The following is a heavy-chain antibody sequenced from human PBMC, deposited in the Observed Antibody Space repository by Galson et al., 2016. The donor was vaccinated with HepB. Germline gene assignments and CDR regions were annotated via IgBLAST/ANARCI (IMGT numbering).Heavy chain of an antibody. CDR2: ISSTSKTK. Sequence: SLRLSCAASGFTFSGHDMHWVRQAPGKGLEWLSYISSTSKTKWYADSVKGRSTVSRDNAKNSLYLQMNSLGDEDTAVYYFVRADGSGSYMFDYWGQGTLVTVSS. CDR1: GFTFSGHD. D-gene: IGHD3-10*01. J-gene: IGHJ4*02. V-gene: IGHV3-48*02. CDR3: VRADGSGSYMFDY.